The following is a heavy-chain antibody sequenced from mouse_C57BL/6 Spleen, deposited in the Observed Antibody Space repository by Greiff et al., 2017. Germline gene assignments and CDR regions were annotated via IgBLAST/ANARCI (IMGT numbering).Heavy chain of an antibody. Sequence: DVKLVESGGDLVKPGGSLKLSCAASGFTFSSYGMSWVRQTPDKRLEWVATISSGGSYTNYPDSVKGRFTISRDNAENTLYLQMSRLKSEDTAMYYCARHDGYCEGYFDVWGTGTTVTVSS. D-gene: IGHD2-3*01. V-gene: IGHV5-6*02. CDR2: ISSGGSYT. J-gene: IGHJ1*03. CDR3: ARHDGYCEGYFDV. CDR1: GFTFSSYG.